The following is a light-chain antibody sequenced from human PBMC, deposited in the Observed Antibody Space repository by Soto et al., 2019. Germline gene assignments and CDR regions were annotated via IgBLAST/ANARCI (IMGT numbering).Light chain of an antibody. CDR3: SSDAGSNNVV. V-gene: IGLV2-8*01. CDR2: EVS. Sequence: QSVLTQPPSASGSPGQSVTISCTGTSSDVGGYHYVSWYQQHPGKAPTLMIYEVSTRPSGVPDRFSGSKSGNTASLTVSGLQAEDEADYDCSSDAGSNNVVFGGGTKLTVL. J-gene: IGLJ2*01. CDR1: SSDVGGYHY.